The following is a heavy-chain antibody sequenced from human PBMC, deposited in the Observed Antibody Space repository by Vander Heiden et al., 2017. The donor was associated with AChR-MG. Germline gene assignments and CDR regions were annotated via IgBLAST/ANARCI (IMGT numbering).Heavy chain of an antibody. J-gene: IGHJ6*02. CDR2: IVVGSGNT. CDR3: AADSRFGELPHYYYGMDV. D-gene: IGHD3-10*01. CDR1: GFTFTSPA. Sequence: QMQLVQSGPEVKKRGTSVKVSCKASGFTFTSPAVQWVRQARGQRLEWIGWIVVGSGNTNYAQKFQERVTITRDMSTSTAYMELSSLRSEDTAVYYCAADSRFGELPHYYYGMDVWGQGTTVTVSS. V-gene: IGHV1-58*01.